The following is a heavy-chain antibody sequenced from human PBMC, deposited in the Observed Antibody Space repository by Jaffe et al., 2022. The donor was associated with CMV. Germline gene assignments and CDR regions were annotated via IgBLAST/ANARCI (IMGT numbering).Heavy chain of an antibody. J-gene: IGHJ4*02. CDR1: GGSVSTRGYY. Sequence: QLQLQESGPGLVKPSETLSLTCSVSGGSVSTRGYYWGWIRQSPRKGLEWIGSVHYSGSTFYNPSLESRLSISVDTSKTLFSLTMSSVTAADTAVYYCARQGGFCNGTTCQWPPALLDFWGQGTLVTVSS. CDR3: ARQGGFCNGTTCQWPPALLDF. D-gene: IGHD2-15*01. CDR2: VHYSGST. V-gene: IGHV4-39*01.